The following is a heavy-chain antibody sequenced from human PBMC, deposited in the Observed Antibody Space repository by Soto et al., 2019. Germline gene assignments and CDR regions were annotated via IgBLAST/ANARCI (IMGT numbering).Heavy chain of an antibody. Sequence: SETLSLTCTVSGGSISSGGYYWSWIRQHPGKGLEWIGYIYYSGSTYYNPSLKSRVTISVDTSKNQFSLKLSSVTAADTAVYYCARDRRYSGYDLRFYYYCGMDVWGQGTTVTV. CDR2: IYYSGST. J-gene: IGHJ6*02. V-gene: IGHV4-31*03. CDR3: ARDRRYSGYDLRFYYYCGMDV. CDR1: GGSISSGGYY. D-gene: IGHD5-12*01.